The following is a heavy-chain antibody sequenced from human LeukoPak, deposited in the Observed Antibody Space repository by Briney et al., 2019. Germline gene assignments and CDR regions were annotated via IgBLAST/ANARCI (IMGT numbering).Heavy chain of an antibody. J-gene: IGHJ4*02. V-gene: IGHV4-34*01. CDR1: GGSFSGYY. CDR2: INHSGST. Sequence: SETLSLTCAVYGGSFSGYYWSWIRQPPGKGLEWIGEINHSGSTNYNPSLKSRVTISVDTSKNQLSLKLSSVTAADTAVYYCARGRDIVVVPAAMDSGDYWGQGTLVTVSS. D-gene: IGHD2-2*01. CDR3: ARGRDIVVVPAAMDSGDY.